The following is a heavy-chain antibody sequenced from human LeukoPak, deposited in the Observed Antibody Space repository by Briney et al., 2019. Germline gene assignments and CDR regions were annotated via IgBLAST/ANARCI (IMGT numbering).Heavy chain of an antibody. V-gene: IGHV1-3*01. Sequence: ASVKVSCKASGYTFTTYAMHWVRQAPGQRLEWMGWINAGNGNTKYSQKFQGRVTITRDTSASTAYMELSSLRSEDTAVYYCASRRQYCNTTSCSATFDIWGQGTMVTVSS. CDR2: INAGNGNT. CDR3: ASRRQYCNTTSCSATFDI. D-gene: IGHD2/OR15-2a*01. CDR1: GYTFTTYA. J-gene: IGHJ3*02.